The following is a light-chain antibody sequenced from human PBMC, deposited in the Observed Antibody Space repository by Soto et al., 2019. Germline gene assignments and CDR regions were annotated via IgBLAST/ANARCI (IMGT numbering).Light chain of an antibody. V-gene: IGLV1-47*01. CDR3: AAWDGSLSGVV. J-gene: IGLJ3*02. Sequence: QAVVTQPPSASGTPGQTVTISSSGSSSNIGTNYVSWYQQLPGTAPKLLTYGNNQRPSGVPGRFSGSRSGTSASLAISGLRSEDEADYYCAAWDGSLSGVVFGGGTKLTVL. CDR2: GNN. CDR1: SSNIGTNY.